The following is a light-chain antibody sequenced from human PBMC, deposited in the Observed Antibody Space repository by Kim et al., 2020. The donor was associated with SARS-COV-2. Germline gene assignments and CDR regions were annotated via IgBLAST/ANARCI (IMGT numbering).Light chain of an antibody. CDR1: QGISTS. Sequence: ANVGDRVTISCRASQGISTSLNWYQQKAGKAPKLLIYDTSTLQSGVPSRFSGSGSGTDFTLTISGLQPEDFGSYYCQQSYITSLTFGGGTKVDIK. J-gene: IGKJ4*01. CDR3: QQSYITSLT. CDR2: DTS. V-gene: IGKV1-39*01.